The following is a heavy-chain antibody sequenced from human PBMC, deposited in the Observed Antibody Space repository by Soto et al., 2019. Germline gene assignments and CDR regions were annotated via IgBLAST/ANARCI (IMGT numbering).Heavy chain of an antibody. CDR1: GYSFTSYW. V-gene: IGHV5-51*01. J-gene: IGHJ6*02. Sequence: RGESLKISCKGSGYSFTSYWIGWVRQMPGKGLEWMGIIYPGDSDTRYSPSFQGQVTISADKSISTAYLQWSSLKASDTAMYYCARHGAAGTHLPNYGMDVWGQGTTVTVSS. D-gene: IGHD6-13*01. CDR2: IYPGDSDT. CDR3: ARHGAAGTHLPNYGMDV.